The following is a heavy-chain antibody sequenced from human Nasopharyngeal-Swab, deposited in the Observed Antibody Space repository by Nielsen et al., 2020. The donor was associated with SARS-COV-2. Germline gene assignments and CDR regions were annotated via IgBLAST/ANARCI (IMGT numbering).Heavy chain of an antibody. J-gene: IGHJ4*02. CDR1: GFTFSSYG. CDR2: ISYDGSNK. D-gene: IGHD6-19*01. V-gene: IGHV3-30*03. CDR3: ARDRSGWYLDY. Sequence: SLKISCAASGFTFSSYGMHWVRQAPGKGLEWVAVISYDGSNKYYADSVKGRFTISRDNSKNTLYLQMNSLRAEDTAVYYCARDRSGWYLDYWGQGTLVTVSS.